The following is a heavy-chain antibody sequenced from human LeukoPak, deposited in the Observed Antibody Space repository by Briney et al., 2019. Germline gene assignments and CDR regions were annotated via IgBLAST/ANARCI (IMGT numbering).Heavy chain of an antibody. D-gene: IGHD6-19*01. CDR2: ISSDGYSI. CDR1: GFTFSGYL. Sequence: GGSLRLSCAASGFTFSGYLMHWVRQAPGKGLVWVSRISSDGYSITYADSVKGRFTISRDNAKNTLYLQMNSLIAEDTAVYFCTRAGYSSGFDSWGQGTLVTVSS. CDR3: TRAGYSSGFDS. J-gene: IGHJ5*01. V-gene: IGHV3-74*03.